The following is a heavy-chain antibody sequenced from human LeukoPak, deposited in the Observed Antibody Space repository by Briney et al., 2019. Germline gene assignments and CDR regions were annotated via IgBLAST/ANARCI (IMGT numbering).Heavy chain of an antibody. J-gene: IGHJ3*02. CDR1: GYTFTSYG. CDR2: ISAYNGNP. Sequence: ASVKVSCKASGYTFTSYGISWVRQAPGQGLEWMGWISAYNGNPNYAQKLQGRVTMTTDTSTSTAYMELGSLRSDDTAMYYCARVVGRIAAAANQAFDIWGQGTMVTVSS. CDR3: ARVVGRIAAAANQAFDI. V-gene: IGHV1-18*01. D-gene: IGHD6-13*01.